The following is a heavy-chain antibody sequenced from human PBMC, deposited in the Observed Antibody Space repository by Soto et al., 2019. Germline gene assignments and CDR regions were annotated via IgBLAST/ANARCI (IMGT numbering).Heavy chain of an antibody. CDR3: TTDAGHLPLAGIGDC. CDR2: IRRTDEGGAT. J-gene: IGHJ4*02. Sequence: EVQLVESGGGLVKPGGSLRLSCAASGFTFNNAWMNWVRQAPGKGLEWVGRIRRTDEGGATEYAAPVKGRFTISRDDSKNTLYLQRNSLETEDTAMYHCTTDAGHLPLAGIGDCWGQGTLVTVSS. CDR1: GFTFNNAW. V-gene: IGHV3-15*07. D-gene: IGHD6-19*01.